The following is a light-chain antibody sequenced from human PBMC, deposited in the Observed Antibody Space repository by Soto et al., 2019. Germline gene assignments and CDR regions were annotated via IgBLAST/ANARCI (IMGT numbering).Light chain of an antibody. CDR1: QSVLYNSNNKNH. V-gene: IGKV4-1*01. Sequence: DFVMTQAPDSLAVSLGERATINCKSSQSVLYNSNNKNHLGWFQQKPGHPPKLLIYGASFRPSGVPDRFSGSGSGTDFTLTISRLEPEDFAVYYCQQYGSSLLTFGGGTKVEIK. CDR2: GAS. CDR3: QQYGSSLLT. J-gene: IGKJ4*02.